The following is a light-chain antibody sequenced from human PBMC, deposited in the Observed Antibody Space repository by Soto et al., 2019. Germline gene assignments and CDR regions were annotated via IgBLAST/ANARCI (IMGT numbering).Light chain of an antibody. CDR2: SAS. J-gene: IGKJ5*01. V-gene: IGKV1-27*01. Sequence: PMTQSPSSLSASVGDRVTITCRASQDIGIYLAWYQQRPGTVPKLLIYSASTLKSGFPSRFSGSGSGTDFTLTISSLQPEDVATYYCQRYNSVPVTFGQGTRLEIK. CDR1: QDIGIY. CDR3: QRYNSVPVT.